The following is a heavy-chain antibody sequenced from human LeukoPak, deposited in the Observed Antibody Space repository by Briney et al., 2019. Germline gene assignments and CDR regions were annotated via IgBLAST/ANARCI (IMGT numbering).Heavy chain of an antibody. CDR2: VYGGGTT. D-gene: IGHD6-19*01. V-gene: IGHV3-66*01. CDR1: GFSVGTNY. CDR3: AKGTSVAATIFGY. J-gene: IGHJ4*02. Sequence: GGSLRLSCAASGFSVGTNYVSWVRQGPGKGLEWVSVVYGGGTTYYADSVKGRFAISRDNSMNTVHLQMDSLRDEDTAVYYCAKGTSVAATIFGYWGQGTLVTVSS.